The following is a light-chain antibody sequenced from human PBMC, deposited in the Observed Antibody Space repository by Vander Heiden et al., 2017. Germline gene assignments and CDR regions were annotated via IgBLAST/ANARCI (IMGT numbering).Light chain of an antibody. V-gene: IGKV4-1*01. CDR3: QQHYSTPLT. J-gene: IGKJ4*01. CDR2: WAT. CDR1: QSVLYSSNNYNY. Sequence: DIVMTQSPDSLAVSLGERATINCKSRQSVLYSSNNYNYSAWCQQKSGQPPKLLISWATTRESGVPERFSGSGSGTDFTLTIRSLQAEDVAVYYCQQHYSTPLTFGGGTNVEI.